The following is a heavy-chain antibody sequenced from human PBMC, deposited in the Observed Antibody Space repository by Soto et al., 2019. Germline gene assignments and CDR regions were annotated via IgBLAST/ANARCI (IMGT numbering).Heavy chain of an antibody. Sequence: GSLRLSCAASGFTFSSYSMNWVRQAPGKGLEWVSYISSSSSTIYYADSVKGRFTISRDNAKNSLYLQMNSLRDEDTAVYYCAGGYSLGIGYYYYGMDVWGQGTTVTVSS. CDR1: GFTFSSYS. CDR2: ISSSSSTI. V-gene: IGHV3-48*02. J-gene: IGHJ6*02. D-gene: IGHD5-18*01. CDR3: AGGYSLGIGYYYYGMDV.